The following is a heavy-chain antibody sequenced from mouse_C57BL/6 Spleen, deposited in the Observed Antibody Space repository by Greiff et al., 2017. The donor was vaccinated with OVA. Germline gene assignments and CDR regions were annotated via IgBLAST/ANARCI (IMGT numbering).Heavy chain of an antibody. CDR2: IDPNSGGT. V-gene: IGHV1-72*01. CDR3: ARSPITTVVAPYYYAMDY. Sequence: QVQLQQPGAELVKPGASVKLSCKASGYTFTSYWMHWVKQRPGRGLEWIGRIDPNSGGTKYNEKFKSKATLTVDKPSSTAYMQLSSLTSEDSAVYYCARSPITTVVAPYYYAMDYWGQGTSVTVSS. D-gene: IGHD1-1*01. CDR1: GYTFTSYW. J-gene: IGHJ4*01.